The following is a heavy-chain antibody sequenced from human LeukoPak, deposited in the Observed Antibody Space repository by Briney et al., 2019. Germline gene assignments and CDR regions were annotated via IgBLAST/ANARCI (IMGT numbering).Heavy chain of an antibody. J-gene: IGHJ4*02. Sequence: KPSETLSLTCTVANGSFNSYYWTWIRQPPGKGLEWIGFVYYSGRSGSTNYNPPLTSRVTISVDTSENQFYLKLTSLTAADTAMYYCARRSRSSGWGGNLDSWGQGTLVTVSS. CDR1: NGSFNSYY. CDR2: VYYSGRSGST. CDR3: ARRSRSSGWGGNLDS. V-gene: IGHV4-59*08. D-gene: IGHD6-19*01.